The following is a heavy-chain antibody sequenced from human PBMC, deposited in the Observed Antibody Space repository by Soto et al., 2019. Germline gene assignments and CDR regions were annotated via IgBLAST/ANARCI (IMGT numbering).Heavy chain of an antibody. CDR3: AARQYYYDSSGYSPLGPPFDY. Sequence: SETLSLTCTVSGGSISSGGYYWSWIRQHPGKGLEWIGYIYYSGSTYYNPSLKSRVTISVDTSKNQFSLKLSSVTAADTAVYYCAARQYYYDSSGYSPLGPPFDYWGQGTLVTVSS. V-gene: IGHV4-31*03. CDR1: GGSISSGGYY. J-gene: IGHJ4*02. D-gene: IGHD3-22*01. CDR2: IYYSGST.